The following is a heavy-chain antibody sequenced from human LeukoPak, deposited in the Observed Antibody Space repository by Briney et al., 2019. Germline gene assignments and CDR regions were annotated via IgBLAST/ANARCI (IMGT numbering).Heavy chain of an antibody. J-gene: IGHJ4*02. CDR3: ARGGSLDVVPAAIRKTHQFDY. V-gene: IGHV1-69*06. D-gene: IGHD2-2*02. CDR2: IIPIFGTA. CDR1: GGTFSSYA. Sequence: ASVKVSCKASGGTFSSYAISWGRQAPGQGLEWMGGIIPIFGTANYAQKFQGRITITADKSTSTAYMELSSLRSEDTAVYYCARGGSLDVVPAAIRKTHQFDYWGQGTLVTVSS.